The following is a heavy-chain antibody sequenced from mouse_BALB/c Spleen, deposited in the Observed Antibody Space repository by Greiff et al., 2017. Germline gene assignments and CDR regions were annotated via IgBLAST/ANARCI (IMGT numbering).Heavy chain of an antibody. J-gene: IGHJ2*01. CDR2: ISSGGST. CDR3: ARGVYC. D-gene: IGHD6-2*01. V-gene: IGHV5-6-5*01. Sequence: EVQLVESGGGLVKPGGSLKLSCAASGFTFRSYAMSWVRQTPEKRLEWVASISSGGSTYYPDSVKGRFTISRDNARNILYLQMSSLRSEDTAMYYCARGVYCWGQGTTLTVSS. CDR1: GFTFRSYA.